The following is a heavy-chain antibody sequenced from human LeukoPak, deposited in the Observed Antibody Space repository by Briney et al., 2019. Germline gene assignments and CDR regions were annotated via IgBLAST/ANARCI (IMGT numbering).Heavy chain of an antibody. J-gene: IGHJ4*02. CDR2: INHSGGT. Sequence: SETLSLTCAVSGVSFSGYYWSWIRQPPGKGLEWIWEINHSGGTNYNPSLKSRVTISVDTSKNQFSLKLSSVTAADTAVYYCARGGYSGYDSFDYWGQGTLVTVYS. CDR3: ARGGYSGYDSFDY. D-gene: IGHD5-12*01. CDR1: GVSFSGYY. V-gene: IGHV4-34*01.